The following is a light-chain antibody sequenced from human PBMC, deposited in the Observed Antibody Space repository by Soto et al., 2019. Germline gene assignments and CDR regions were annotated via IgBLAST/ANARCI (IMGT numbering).Light chain of an antibody. J-gene: IGLJ1*01. V-gene: IGLV2-11*01. Sequence: QSALTQPRSVSGSPGQSVTISCTGTSSDVGGYNYVSWYQQHPGKAPKLMIYDVSKRPSGVPDRFSGSKSGNTASLTISGPQGGDGGDFYCCLFAGSYPWVFGTGTKLPLL. CDR2: DVS. CDR1: SSDVGGYNY. CDR3: CLFAGSYPWV.